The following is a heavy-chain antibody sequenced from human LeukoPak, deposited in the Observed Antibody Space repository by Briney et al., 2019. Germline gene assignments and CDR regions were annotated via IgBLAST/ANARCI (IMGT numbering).Heavy chain of an antibody. CDR1: GFTFNNYG. Sequence: PGGSLRLSCAASGFTFNNYGMYWVRQTPGKGREWGASIRYDVTNEYYADSVKGRFTISRDNAKNSLYLQMNSLRAEDTALYYCAKDFHRLGEFDAFDIWGQGTMVTVSS. CDR3: AKDFHRLGEFDAFDI. V-gene: IGHV3-30*02. D-gene: IGHD3-16*01. J-gene: IGHJ3*02. CDR2: IRYDVTNE.